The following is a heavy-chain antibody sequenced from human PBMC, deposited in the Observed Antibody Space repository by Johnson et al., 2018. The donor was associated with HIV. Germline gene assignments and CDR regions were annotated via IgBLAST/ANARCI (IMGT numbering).Heavy chain of an antibody. V-gene: IGHV3-66*03. CDR3: ARLPCGYYRDAFNI. D-gene: IGHD1-26*01. CDR2: IYSGGST. CDR1: GFTVSSNY. J-gene: IGHJ3*02. Sequence: VQLVESVGGLIQPGGSLRLSCAASGFTVSSNYMSWVRQAPGKGLEWVSVIYSGGSTYYADSVKGRFTISRDNSKNTLYLQMNSLRAEDTAVYYCARLPCGYYRDAFNIWGQGTMVTVSS.